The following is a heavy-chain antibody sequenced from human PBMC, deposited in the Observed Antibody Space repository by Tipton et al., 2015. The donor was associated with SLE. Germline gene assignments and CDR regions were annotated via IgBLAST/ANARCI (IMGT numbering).Heavy chain of an antibody. CDR2: IYYSGST. Sequence: NPSLTCAVYGGSFSGYYWSWIRQHPGKGLEWIGYIYYSGSTHYNPSLKSRVTISVDTSKNQFSLKLSSVTAADTAVYYCARWTATIDAFDIWGQGTMVTVSS. V-gene: IGHV4-31*11. CDR3: ARWTATIDAFDI. D-gene: IGHD5-24*01. CDR1: GGSFSGYY. J-gene: IGHJ3*02.